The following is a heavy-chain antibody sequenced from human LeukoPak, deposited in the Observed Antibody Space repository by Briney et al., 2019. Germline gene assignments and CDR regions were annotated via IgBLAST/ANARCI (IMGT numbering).Heavy chain of an antibody. CDR1: GYTFTGHY. J-gene: IGHJ2*01. V-gene: IGHV1-2*02. CDR2: INPNSGGT. Sequence: GASVKVSCKASGYTFTGHYMHWVRQAPGQGLEWMGWINPNSGGTNYAQKFQGRVTMTRDTSISTAYMELSRLRSDDTAVYYCARDLRAPNYYDSSGYSSRAWYFDLWGRGTLVTVSS. CDR3: ARDLRAPNYYDSSGYSSRAWYFDL. D-gene: IGHD3-22*01.